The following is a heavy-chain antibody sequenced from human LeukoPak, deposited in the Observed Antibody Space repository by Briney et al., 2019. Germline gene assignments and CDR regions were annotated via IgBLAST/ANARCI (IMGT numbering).Heavy chain of an antibody. CDR1: VYTFTSYY. CDR3: ARDWITMVRGYCYYCYYGMDV. CDR2: INPSGGST. D-gene: IGHD3-10*01. J-gene: IGHJ6*02. Sequence: ASEKVSCKASVYTFTSYYMHWVRQAPRQGLEWMGIINPSGGSTSYAQKFQGRATMTRDTSTSTVYMQLSSLISEDTAVYYCARDWITMVRGYCYYCYYGMDVWGQGTTLTVSS. V-gene: IGHV1-46*01.